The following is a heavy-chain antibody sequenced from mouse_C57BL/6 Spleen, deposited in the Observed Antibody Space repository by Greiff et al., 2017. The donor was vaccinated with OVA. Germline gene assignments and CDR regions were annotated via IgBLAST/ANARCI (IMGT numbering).Heavy chain of an antibody. J-gene: IGHJ2*01. V-gene: IGHV1-80*01. CDR1: GYAFSSYW. Sequence: VQRVESGAELVKPGASVKISCKASGYAFSSYWMNWVKQRPGKGLEWIGQIYPGDGDTNYNGKFKGKATLTADKSSSTAYMQLSSLTSEDSAVYFCARGTTVDLFDYWGQGTTLTVSS. CDR3: ARGTTVDLFDY. D-gene: IGHD1-1*01. CDR2: IYPGDGDT.